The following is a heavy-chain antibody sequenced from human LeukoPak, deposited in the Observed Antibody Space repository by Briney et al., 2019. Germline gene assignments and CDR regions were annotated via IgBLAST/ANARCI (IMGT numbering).Heavy chain of an antibody. CDR1: GFTFGSYG. J-gene: IGHJ4*02. V-gene: IGHV3-23*01. Sequence: GGTLRLSCAASGFTFGSYGMSWVRQAPGKGLEWVSAISGSGGSTYYADSVKGRFTISRDNSKNTLYLQMNSLRAEDTAVYYCAKGVMITFGGPNWGQGTLVTVSS. CDR2: ISGSGGST. D-gene: IGHD3-16*01. CDR3: AKGVMITFGGPN.